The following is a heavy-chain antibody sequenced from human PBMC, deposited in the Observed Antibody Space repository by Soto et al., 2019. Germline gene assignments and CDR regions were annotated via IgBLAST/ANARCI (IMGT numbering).Heavy chain of an antibody. CDR3: ARAQSYYDSSGYFHS. J-gene: IGHJ4*02. V-gene: IGHV4-31*03. D-gene: IGHD3-22*01. Sequence: QVQLQESGPGLVKPSQTLSLTCTVSGGSISSGGYYWSWIRQHPGKGLEWIGYIYYSGSTYYNPSVQSGVTISVATSKNQFSLKLSSVTAADTAVYYCARAQSYYDSSGYFHSWGQGTLVTVSS. CDR1: GGSISSGGYY. CDR2: IYYSGST.